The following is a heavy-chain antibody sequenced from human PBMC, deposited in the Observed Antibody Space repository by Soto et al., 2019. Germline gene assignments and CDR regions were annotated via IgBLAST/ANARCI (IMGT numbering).Heavy chain of an antibody. CDR2: IYYSGST. J-gene: IGHJ4*02. CDR1: GCYLSSFD. D-gene: IGHD5-18*01. Sequence: SETPSLTCTFSGCYLSSFDVSLLRPPPGKGLEWIGYIYYSGSTNYNPSLKSRVTISVDTSKNQFSLKLSSVTAADTAVYYCARVAAMDPPTLDYWGQGTLVTVSS. CDR3: ARVAAMDPPTLDY. V-gene: IGHV4-59*01.